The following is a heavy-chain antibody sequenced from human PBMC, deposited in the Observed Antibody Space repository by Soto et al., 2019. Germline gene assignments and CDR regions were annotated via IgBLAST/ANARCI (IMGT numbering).Heavy chain of an antibody. J-gene: IGHJ4*02. V-gene: IGHV3-30-3*01. D-gene: IGHD6-13*01. CDR1: GFTFSSYA. CDR2: ISYDGSNK. Sequence: QVQLVESGGGVVQPGRSLRLSCAASGFTFSSYAMHWVRQAPGKGLEWVAVISYDGSNKYYADSVKGRFTISRDNSKNTLYLQMNSLRAEDTAVYYCARIRVSRDYRGQGTLVTVSS. CDR3: ARIRVSRDY.